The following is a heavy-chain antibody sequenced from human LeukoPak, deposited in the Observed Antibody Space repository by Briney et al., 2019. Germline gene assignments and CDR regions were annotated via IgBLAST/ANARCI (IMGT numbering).Heavy chain of an antibody. CDR2: IYHSGST. J-gene: IGHJ4*02. V-gene: IGHV4-34*01. Sequence: PSETLSLTCAVYGGSFSAYYWSWIRQPPGKGLEWIGSIYHSGSTYYNPSLKSRVTISVDTSKNQFSLKLSSVTAADTAVYYCARELAAAPPIDYWGQGTLVTVSS. CDR3: ARELAAAPPIDY. CDR1: GGSFSAYY. D-gene: IGHD6-13*01.